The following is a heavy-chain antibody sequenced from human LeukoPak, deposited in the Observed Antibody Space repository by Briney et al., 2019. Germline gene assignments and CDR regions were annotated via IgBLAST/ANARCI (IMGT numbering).Heavy chain of an antibody. V-gene: IGHV4-59*01. D-gene: IGHD4-23*01. CDR1: GGSISSYY. J-gene: IGHJ4*02. CDR3: ARDRYGGNPNV. CDR2: IYYSGST. Sequence: SETLSLTCTVSGGSISSYYWSWIRQPPGKGLEWIGYIYYSGSTNYNPSLKSRVTISVDTSKNQFSLKLSSVTAADTAVYYCARDRYGGNPNVWDQGTLVTVSS.